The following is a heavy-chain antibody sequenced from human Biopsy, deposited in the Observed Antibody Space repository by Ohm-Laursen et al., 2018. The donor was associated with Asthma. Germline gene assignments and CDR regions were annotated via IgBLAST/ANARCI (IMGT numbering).Heavy chain of an antibody. Sequence: GTLSLTCTVSGGSVSTGSYYWSWIRQPPGKGLEWLGYIYYTGSDNYNPSLKSRVTISVDTSKNQFSLRLNSVTAADTAAYYCARGPNYHGSGRAPIGMDVWGQGTTVTVSS. CDR2: IYYTGSD. CDR1: GGSVSTGSYY. D-gene: IGHD3-10*01. J-gene: IGHJ6*02. CDR3: ARGPNYHGSGRAPIGMDV. V-gene: IGHV4-61*01.